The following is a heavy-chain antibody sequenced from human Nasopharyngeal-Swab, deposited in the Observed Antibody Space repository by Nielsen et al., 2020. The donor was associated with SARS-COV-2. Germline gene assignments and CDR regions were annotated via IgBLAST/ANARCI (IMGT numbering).Heavy chain of an antibody. D-gene: IGHD3-22*01. CDR1: GFTFSSYS. CDR3: ARDSPDSSGYYPIDY. Sequence: GESLKISCAASGFTFSSYSMNWVRQAPGKGLEWVSSISSSSSYIYYADSVKGRFTISRDNAKNSLYLQMNSLRAEDTAVYYCARDSPDSSGYYPIDYWGQGTLVTVSS. CDR2: ISSSSSYI. J-gene: IGHJ4*02. V-gene: IGHV3-21*01.